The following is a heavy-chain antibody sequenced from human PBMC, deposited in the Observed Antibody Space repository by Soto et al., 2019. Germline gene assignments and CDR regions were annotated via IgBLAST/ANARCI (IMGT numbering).Heavy chain of an antibody. CDR3: ARDRNVSIAAGGAWLEP. J-gene: IGHJ5*02. V-gene: IGHV4-61*01. D-gene: IGHD6-13*01. CDR1: GGSISSGNYY. Sequence: XETLSRTCAVSGGSISSGNYYWSWIRQPPGKVLEWIVYIYYSVSTNYNPSLKSRVTISVDTSKNQFSLKLSSVTAADTAVYYCARDRNVSIAAGGAWLEPWGQGTRVTVSS. CDR2: IYYSVST.